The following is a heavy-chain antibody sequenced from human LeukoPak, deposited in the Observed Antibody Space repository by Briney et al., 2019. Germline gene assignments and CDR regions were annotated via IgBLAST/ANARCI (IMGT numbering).Heavy chain of an antibody. D-gene: IGHD2-15*01. Sequence: SETLSLTCAVSGGSISSSNWWSWVRQPPGKGLEWIGEINHSGSTNYNPSLKSRVTISVDTSKNQFSLKLSSVTAADTAVYYCASFPYCSGGSCYPAVAGFDYWGQGTLVTVSS. CDR3: ASFPYCSGGSCYPAVAGFDY. CDR2: INHSGST. V-gene: IGHV4-4*02. CDR1: GGSISSSNW. J-gene: IGHJ4*02.